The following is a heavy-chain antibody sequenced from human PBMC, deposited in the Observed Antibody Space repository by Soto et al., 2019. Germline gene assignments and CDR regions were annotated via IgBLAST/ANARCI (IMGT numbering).Heavy chain of an antibody. CDR3: ARDRGPAYYYGMDV. CDR2: ISSSSSYT. CDR1: GFTFSYYY. J-gene: IGHJ6*02. Sequence: GGSLRLSCAASGFTFSYYYMIWIRQAPGKGLEWVSYISSSSSYTNYADSVKGRFTISRDNAKNSLYLQMNSLRAEDTAVYYCARDRGPAYYYGMDVWGQGTTVTVSS. V-gene: IGHV3-11*06.